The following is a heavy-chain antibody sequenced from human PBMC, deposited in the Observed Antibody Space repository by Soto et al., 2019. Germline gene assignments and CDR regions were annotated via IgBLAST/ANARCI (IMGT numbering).Heavy chain of an antibody. CDR3: AKDTRYGYYVRCFDS. CDR1: GFTFSSYA. J-gene: IGHJ5*01. V-gene: IGHV3-23*01. D-gene: IGHD4-17*01. Sequence: EVHLLESGGGLVQPGGSLRLSCTASGFTFSSYAMTWVLQAPGMGLEGVSGITASGGRTYYEDSVKGRFTVSRDNSKSTMYLQMNSLRAEDTAVYYCAKDTRYGYYVRCFDSWGQGTLVTVSS. CDR2: ITASGGRT.